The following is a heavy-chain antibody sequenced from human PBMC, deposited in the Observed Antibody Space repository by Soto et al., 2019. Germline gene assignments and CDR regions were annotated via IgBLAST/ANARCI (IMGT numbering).Heavy chain of an antibody. D-gene: IGHD3-9*01. CDR3: TTLHPDYDLWTDYGDY. CDR2: IKSKTDGGTT. J-gene: IGHJ4*02. Sequence: GSLRLSCAASGFTFSNAWMNWVRQAPGKGLEWVGRIKSKTDGGTTDYAAPVKGGFTISRDDSKNTLYLQMNSLKTEDTAVYYCTTLHPDYDLWTDYGDYWGQGTLVPVSS. CDR1: GFTFSNAW. V-gene: IGHV3-15*07.